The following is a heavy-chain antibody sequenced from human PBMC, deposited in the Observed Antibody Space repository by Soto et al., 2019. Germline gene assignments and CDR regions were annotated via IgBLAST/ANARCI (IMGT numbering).Heavy chain of an antibody. CDR2: IYWNDDK. CDR1: GFSLSTSGVG. D-gene: IGHD3-22*01. CDR3: AHRVTYYYDSSGYYWFDP. Sequence: SGPTLVNPTQTLTLTCTFSGFSLSTSGVGVGWIRQPPGKALEWLALIYWNDDKRYSPSLKSRLTITKDTSKNQVVLTMTNMDPVDTATYYCAHRVTYYYDSSGYYWFDPWGQGTLVTVSS. J-gene: IGHJ5*02. V-gene: IGHV2-5*01.